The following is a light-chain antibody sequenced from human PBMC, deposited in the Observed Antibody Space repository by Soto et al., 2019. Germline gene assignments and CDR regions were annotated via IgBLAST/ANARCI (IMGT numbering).Light chain of an antibody. CDR1: QGISSD. CDR3: QQVNRYPRT. J-gene: IGKJ2*01. V-gene: IGKV1-9*01. Sequence: DIQFTHSPSFLSASVGDRVTITCRSSQGISSDLAWYRQKPGKAPEVLIYPASTLQSGVPSRFSGTGSGTEFTLTVSSLQPEDFATYYCQQVNRYPRTFGQGTKVDIK. CDR2: PAS.